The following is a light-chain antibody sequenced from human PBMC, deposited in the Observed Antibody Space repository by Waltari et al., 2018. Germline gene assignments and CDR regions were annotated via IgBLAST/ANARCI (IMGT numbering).Light chain of an antibody. CDR3: SSYTSSSTPWV. CDR2: EVS. Sequence: QSALTQPASVSGSPGQSITISCTGTSSDVGGYNYVSWYQQYPGKAPKLMIYEVSNRPSGVSNRFSGSKSGNTASLTISWLQAEDEADYYCSSYTSSSTPWVFGGGTKLTVL. J-gene: IGLJ3*02. CDR1: SSDVGGYNY. V-gene: IGLV2-14*01.